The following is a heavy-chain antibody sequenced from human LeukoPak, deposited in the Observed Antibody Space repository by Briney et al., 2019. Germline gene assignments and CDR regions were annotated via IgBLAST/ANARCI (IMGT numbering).Heavy chain of an antibody. CDR2: ISGSGGST. CDR1: GFTFSSYA. D-gene: IGHD6-19*01. J-gene: IGHJ4*02. CDR3: AKDPRGAVAGFDY. V-gene: IGHV3-23*01. Sequence: GGSLRLSCAASGFTFSSYAMSWVRQAPGKGLEWVSAISGSGGSTYYADSVKGRFTISRDSSKNTLYLQMNSLRAEDTAVYYCAKDPRGAVAGFDYWGQGTLVTVSS.